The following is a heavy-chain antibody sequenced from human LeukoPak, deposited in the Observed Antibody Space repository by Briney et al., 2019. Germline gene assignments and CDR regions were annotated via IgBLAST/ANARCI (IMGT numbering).Heavy chain of an antibody. D-gene: IGHD3-22*01. CDR3: ARDKYYYDSSGHSD. J-gene: IGHJ4*02. CDR1: GFTFSSYS. V-gene: IGHV3-48*01. CDR2: ISTSSTTI. Sequence: GGSLRLSCAASGFTFSSYSMNWVRQAPGKGLEWLSYISTSSTTIYYTDSVKGRFTISRDNAKNSLYLQMNSLRAEDTAVYYCARDKYYYDSSGHSDWGQGTLVTVSS.